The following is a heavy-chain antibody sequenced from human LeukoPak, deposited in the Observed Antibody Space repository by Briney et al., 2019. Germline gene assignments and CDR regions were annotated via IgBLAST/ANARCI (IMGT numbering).Heavy chain of an antibody. CDR3: ASHPPPSAYDFWSGYYSEGYYYYYYYMDV. CDR1: GFTFSSYS. J-gene: IGHJ6*03. CDR2: ISSSSSYI. D-gene: IGHD3-3*01. Sequence: PGGSLRLSCAASGFTFSSYSMNWVRQAPGKGLEWASSISSSSSYIYYADSVKGRFTISRDNAKNSLYLQMNSLRAEDTAVYYCASHPPPSAYDFWSGYYSEGYYYYYYYMDVWGKGTTVTVSS. V-gene: IGHV3-21*01.